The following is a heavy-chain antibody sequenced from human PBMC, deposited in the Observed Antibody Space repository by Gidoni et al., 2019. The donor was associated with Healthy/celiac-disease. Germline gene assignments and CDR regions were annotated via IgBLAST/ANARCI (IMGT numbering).Heavy chain of an antibody. CDR2: IKSKTDGGTT. CDR3: TTDIVVVPAARSFDY. J-gene: IGHJ4*02. D-gene: IGHD2-2*01. Sequence: EVQLVESGGGLVKPGGSLRLSCAASGFTFSNAWMSWVRQAPGKGLEWVGRIKSKTDGGTTDYAAPVKGRFTISRDDSKNTLYLQMNSLKTEDTAVYYCTTDIVVVPAARSFDYWGQGTLVTVSS. V-gene: IGHV3-15*01. CDR1: GFTFSNAW.